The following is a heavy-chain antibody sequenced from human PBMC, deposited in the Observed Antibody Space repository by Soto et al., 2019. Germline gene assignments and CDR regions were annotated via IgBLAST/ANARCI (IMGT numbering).Heavy chain of an antibody. D-gene: IGHD2-8*01. V-gene: IGHV1-8*01. CDR2: MNPNSGNT. CDR1: GYTFTSYD. J-gene: IGHJ6*02. CDR3: ARGFGYCTNGVCYNYYYYGMDV. Sequence: ASVKVSCKASGYTFTSYDINWVRQATGQGLEWMGWMNPNSGNTGYAQKLQGRVTMTRNTSISTAYMELSSMRSEDTAVYYCARGFGYCTNGVCYNYYYYGMDVWGQGTTVTVSS.